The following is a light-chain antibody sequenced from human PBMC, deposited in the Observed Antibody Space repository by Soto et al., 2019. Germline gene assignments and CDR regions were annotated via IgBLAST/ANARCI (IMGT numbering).Light chain of an antibody. CDR1: LGSSSN. J-gene: IGKJ1*01. CDR3: LQDINYPWT. CDR2: AAS. V-gene: IGKV1-6*01. Sequence: IQMTQSPSSLSASVGDGVSITCRASLGSSSNLFWYHQKPGKAPQLLMYAASRLQSGVPPRFSGSGSGTDFTLAISSLQPEDSATYYCLQDINYPWTFGQGTKVDIK.